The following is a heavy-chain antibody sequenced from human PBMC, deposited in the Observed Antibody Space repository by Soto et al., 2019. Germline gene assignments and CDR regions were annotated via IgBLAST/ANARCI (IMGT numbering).Heavy chain of an antibody. D-gene: IGHD3-10*01. CDR3: ARGLVRAFDI. CDR1: GYSFTNFG. CDR2: INPSGGST. Sequence: ASVKVSCKASGYSFTNFGISWVRQAPGQGLEWMGWINPSGGSTSYAQKFQGRVTMTRDTSTSTVYMELSSLRSEDTAVYCCARGLVRAFDIWGQGTMVTVSS. J-gene: IGHJ3*02. V-gene: IGHV1-46*03.